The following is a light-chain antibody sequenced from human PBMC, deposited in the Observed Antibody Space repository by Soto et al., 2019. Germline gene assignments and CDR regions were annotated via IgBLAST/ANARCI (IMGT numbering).Light chain of an antibody. CDR1: QSISSN. V-gene: IGKV3-15*01. J-gene: IGKJ1*01. Sequence: EIVMTQSPATLSVSPGERATLSCRASQSISSNLAWYQHKPGQAPRLRIYGASTRATGISARFSGSGSGTEFTLTISSLQSEDFAVYYCQQYYRWRTFGQGTKVEF. CDR3: QQYYRWRT. CDR2: GAS.